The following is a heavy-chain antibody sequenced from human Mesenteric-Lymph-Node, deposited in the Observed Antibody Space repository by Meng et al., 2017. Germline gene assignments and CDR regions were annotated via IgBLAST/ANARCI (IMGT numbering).Heavy chain of an antibody. Sequence: SETLSLTCTVSGGSISSYYWSWIRQPPGKGLEWIGYIYYSGSTNYNPSLKSRVTISVDTSKNQFSLKLSSVTAADTAVYYCARGLLGAGTPEDYWGQGTPVTVSS. CDR3: ARGLLGAGTPEDY. V-gene: IGHV4-59*01. CDR2: IYYSGST. CDR1: GGSISSYY. D-gene: IGHD1-1*01. J-gene: IGHJ4*02.